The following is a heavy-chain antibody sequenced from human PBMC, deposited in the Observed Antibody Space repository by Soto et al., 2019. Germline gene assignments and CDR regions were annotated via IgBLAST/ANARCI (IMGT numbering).Heavy chain of an antibody. J-gene: IGHJ4*02. Sequence: TLSLTCTVSGGSISSGGYYWNWIRQHPGKGPEWIGFIYYSGSTYYNPSLKSRFTISVDTSKNQFSLKLSSVTAADTAVYYCARDLSGDRYFDHWGQGTLVTVSS. CDR3: ARDLSGDRYFDH. V-gene: IGHV4-31*03. CDR1: GGSISSGGYY. D-gene: IGHD7-27*01. CDR2: IYYSGST.